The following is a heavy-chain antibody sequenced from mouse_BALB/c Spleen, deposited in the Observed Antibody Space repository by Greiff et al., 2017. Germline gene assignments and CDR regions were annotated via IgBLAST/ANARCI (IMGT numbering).Heavy chain of an antibody. CDR3: ARGDAMDY. CDR2: ISSGSSTI. CDR1: GFTFSSFG. V-gene: IGHV5-17*02. J-gene: IGHJ4*01. Sequence: EVQLVESGGGLVQPGGSRKLSCAASGFTFSSFGMHWVRQAPEKGLEWVAYISSGSSTIYYADTVKGRFTLSRDKPKNTLFLQMTSLRSEDTAMYYCARGDAMDYWGQGTSVTVAS.